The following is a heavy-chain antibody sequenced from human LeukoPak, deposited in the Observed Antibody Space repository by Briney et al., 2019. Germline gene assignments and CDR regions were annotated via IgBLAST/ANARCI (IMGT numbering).Heavy chain of an antibody. V-gene: IGHV4-39*07. J-gene: IGHJ4*02. Sequence: SETLSLTCTVSGGSISSYYWGWIRQPPGKGLEWIGSIYYSGSTYYNPSLKSRVTISVDTSKNQFSLKLSSVTAADTAVYYCATAYYYDSSGYRYWGQGTLVTVSS. CDR3: ATAYYYDSSGYRY. CDR1: GGSISSYY. CDR2: IYYSGST. D-gene: IGHD3-22*01.